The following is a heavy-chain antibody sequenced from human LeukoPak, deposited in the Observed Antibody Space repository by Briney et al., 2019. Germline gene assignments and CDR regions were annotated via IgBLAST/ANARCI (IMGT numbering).Heavy chain of an antibody. D-gene: IGHD6-13*01. CDR2: ISARSTII. Sequence: GGSLRLSCVASGFTFSTYDMNWVREAPGKGLEWASYISARSTIIYYADSVKGRFTVSRDEAKNSMYLQMNSLRDEDTAIYYCARDAGSSWYWGALDMWGQGTVVIVSS. CDR3: ARDAGSSWYWGALDM. CDR1: GFTFSTYD. J-gene: IGHJ3*02. V-gene: IGHV3-48*02.